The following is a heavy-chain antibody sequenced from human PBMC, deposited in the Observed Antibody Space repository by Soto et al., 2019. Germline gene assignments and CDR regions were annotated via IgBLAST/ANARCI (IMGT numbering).Heavy chain of an antibody. CDR3: ARNGDSSDYRGWFDT. D-gene: IGHD3-22*01. V-gene: IGHV3-66*01. J-gene: IGHJ5*02. CDR2: IYSGGTT. Sequence: GGSLRLSCAASGFTVSSNYMSWVRQAPGKGLEWVSVIYSGGTTYYADSVKGRFTISRDNSKNTLYLQMNSLRAEDTAVYYCARNGDSSDYRGWFDTWGQGTLVTVSS. CDR1: GFTVSSNY.